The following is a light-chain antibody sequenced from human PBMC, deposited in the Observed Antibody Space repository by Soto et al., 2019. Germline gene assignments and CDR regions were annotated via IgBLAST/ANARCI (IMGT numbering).Light chain of an antibody. CDR1: QSVSNN. Sequence: EIVLTQSPGTLSLSPGERATLSCRASQSVSNNYLAWYQQKPGQAPRLLIFDASSRATGIPARFSGSGSGTEFTLTISSLQSEDFAVYYCHHYNSWPYTFGQGTKVDIK. V-gene: IGKV3D-15*01. CDR3: HHYNSWPYT. CDR2: DAS. J-gene: IGKJ2*01.